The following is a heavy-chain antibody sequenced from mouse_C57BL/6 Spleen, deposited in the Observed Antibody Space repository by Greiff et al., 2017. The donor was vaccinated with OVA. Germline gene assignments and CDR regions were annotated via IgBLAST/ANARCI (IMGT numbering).Heavy chain of an antibody. V-gene: IGHV1-26*01. D-gene: IGHD3-2*02. CDR2: INPNNGGT. CDR1: GYTFTDYY. Sequence: VQLKESGPELVKPGASVKISCKASGYTFTDYYMNWVKQSHGKSLEWIGDINPNNGGTSYNQKFKGKATLTVDKSSSTAYMELRSLTSEDSAVYSCPLDSSGQGAMDYWGQGTSVTVSS. J-gene: IGHJ4*01. CDR3: PLDSSGQGAMDY.